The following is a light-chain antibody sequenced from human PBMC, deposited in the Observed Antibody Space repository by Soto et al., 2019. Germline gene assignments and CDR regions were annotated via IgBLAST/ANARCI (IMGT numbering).Light chain of an antibody. V-gene: IGLV2-14*01. CDR1: SSDVGGYNY. Sequence: QPALTQPASVSGSPGQSITISCTGTSSDVGGYNYVSWYQQHPGKAPKLMIYEVSNRPSGVSNRFSGSKSGNTASLTISGLQAEDEADSYCSSYTSSSIDYVFGTGTKVTVL. CDR2: EVS. CDR3: SSYTSSSIDYV. J-gene: IGLJ1*01.